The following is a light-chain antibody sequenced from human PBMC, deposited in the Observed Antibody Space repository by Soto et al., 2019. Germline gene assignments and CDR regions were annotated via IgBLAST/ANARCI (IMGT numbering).Light chain of an antibody. CDR3: QQFDNSPT. CDR2: DAS. CDR1: QIVPNNF. Sequence: ETVLTQSPATLSLSPGERVTLSCGASQIVPNNFLAWYQQRPGLAPSLLIFDASTRATGIPDRFSGSGSGTDFTLTISRLEPEDFAVYYCQQFDNSPTFGGGTKVEIK. J-gene: IGKJ4*01. V-gene: IGKV3D-20*01.